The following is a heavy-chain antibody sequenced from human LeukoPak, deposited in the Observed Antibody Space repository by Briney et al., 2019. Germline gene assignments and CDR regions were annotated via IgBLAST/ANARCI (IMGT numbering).Heavy chain of an antibody. D-gene: IGHD1-26*01. CDR1: AGSIGSTSYY. Sequence: SETLSLTCTVSAGSIGSTSYYWGWIRQPPGKDLEWIGSMYYSGSTYYSPSLKSRVYISVDTSKNQFSLRLSSVTAADTAVYYCVRQRDGWVADYWGQGSLVTVSS. V-gene: IGHV4-39*01. CDR3: VRQRDGWVADY. CDR2: MYYSGST. J-gene: IGHJ4*02.